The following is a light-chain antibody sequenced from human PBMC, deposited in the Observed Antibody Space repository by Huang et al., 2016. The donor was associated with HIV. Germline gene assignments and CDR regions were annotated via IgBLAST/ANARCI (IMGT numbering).Light chain of an antibody. CDR3: QQYDTWPIT. CDR2: SAS. CDR1: PSVSNN. Sequence: EIVMTPSPATLSVSPGERVTLPCRASPSVSNNLAWSNQKPGQAPRLLVYSASTRATGIPARISGSGSGTDFTLTISSLQSEHFAVYYCQQYDTWPITFGPGTRVDSK. V-gene: IGKV3-15*01. J-gene: IGKJ3*01.